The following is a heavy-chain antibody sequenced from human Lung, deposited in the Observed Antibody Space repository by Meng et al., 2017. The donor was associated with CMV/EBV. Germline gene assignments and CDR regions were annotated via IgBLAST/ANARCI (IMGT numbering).Heavy chain of an antibody. D-gene: IGHD3-10*01. Sequence: HRVVLGWRFVKPGVSLTLSRAASGFTFSSAWMSLVRQAPGKGLEWVGRIKSKTDGGTTDYAAPVKGRFTISRDDSKNTLYLQMNSLKTEDTAVYYCTTGYGSGLWGQGTLVTVSS. CDR3: TTGYGSGL. CDR1: GFTFSSAW. CDR2: IKSKTDGGTT. J-gene: IGHJ1*01. V-gene: IGHV3-15*01.